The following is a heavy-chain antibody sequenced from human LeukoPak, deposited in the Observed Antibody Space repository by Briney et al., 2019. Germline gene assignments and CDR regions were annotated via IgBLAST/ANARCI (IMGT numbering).Heavy chain of an antibody. CDR2: INIDGSST. CDR3: ARVGRDYSSSSPPDY. D-gene: IGHD6-6*01. CDR1: GFTFSTYW. J-gene: IGHJ4*02. Sequence: PGGSLRLSCAASGFTFSTYWMHWVRQAPGKGLVWVSRINIDGSSTLYADSVRGRFTISRDNAKNTLYLQMNSLRAEDTAMYYCARVGRDYSSSSPPDYWGQGTLVTVSS. V-gene: IGHV3-74*01.